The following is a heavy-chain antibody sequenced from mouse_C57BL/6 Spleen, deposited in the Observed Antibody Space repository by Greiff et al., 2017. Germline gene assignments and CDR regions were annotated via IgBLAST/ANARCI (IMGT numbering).Heavy chain of an antibody. CDR2: ISSGSSTI. CDR1: GFTFSDYG. V-gene: IGHV5-17*01. J-gene: IGHJ4*01. D-gene: IGHD2-5*01. Sequence: EVQGVESGGGLVKPGGSLKLSCAASGFTFSDYGMHWVRQAPEKGLEWVAYISSGSSTIYYADTVKGRFTISRDNAKNTLFLQMTSLRSEDTAMYYCARRNYSKKSYAMDYWGQGTSVTVSS. CDR3: ARRNYSKKSYAMDY.